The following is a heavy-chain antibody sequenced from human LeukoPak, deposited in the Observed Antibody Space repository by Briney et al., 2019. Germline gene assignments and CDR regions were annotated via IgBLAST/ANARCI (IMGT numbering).Heavy chain of an antibody. CDR3: ARAEYSSGWYPLDL. CDR1: GGSISSGSYY. V-gene: IGHV4-61*02. Sequence: SEALSLTCTVSGGSISSGSYYWSWIRQPAGKGLEWIGRIYTSGSTNYNPSLKSRVTISVDTSKNQFSLKLSSVIAADTAVYYCARAEYSSGWYPLDLWGRGTLVTVSS. J-gene: IGHJ2*01. D-gene: IGHD6-19*01. CDR2: IYTSGST.